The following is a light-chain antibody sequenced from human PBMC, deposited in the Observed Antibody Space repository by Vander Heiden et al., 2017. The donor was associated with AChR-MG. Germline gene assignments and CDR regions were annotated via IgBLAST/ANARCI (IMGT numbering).Light chain of an antibody. Sequence: QSVLTQPPSVSAAPGQKVTISCSGGSPNIGKNYVSWYQQLPGTGPKLLIYDNYKRPSGIPDRFSGSKSGTSATLGIAGLQTGDEADYYCETWDSSLTVHLFGTGTKVTVL. CDR3: ETWDSSLTVHL. CDR1: SPNIGKNY. J-gene: IGLJ1*01. CDR2: DNY. V-gene: IGLV1-51*01.